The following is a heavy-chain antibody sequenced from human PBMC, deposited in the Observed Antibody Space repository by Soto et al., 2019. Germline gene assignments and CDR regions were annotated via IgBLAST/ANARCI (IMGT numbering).Heavy chain of an antibody. Sequence: KTSETLSLTCTVSGGSISSSSYYWGWIRQPPGKGLEWIGSIYYSGSTYYNPSLKSRVTISVDTSKNQFSLKLSSVTAADTAVYYCARLNRYCSSTSCYTGVYNWFDPWGQGTLVTVSS. CDR3: ARLNRYCSSTSCYTGVYNWFDP. CDR2: IYYSGST. V-gene: IGHV4-39*01. D-gene: IGHD2-2*02. J-gene: IGHJ5*02. CDR1: GGSISSSSYY.